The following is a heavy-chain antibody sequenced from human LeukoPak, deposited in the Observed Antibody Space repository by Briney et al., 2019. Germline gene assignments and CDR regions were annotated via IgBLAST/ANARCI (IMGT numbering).Heavy chain of an antibody. CDR3: AKTRYYDIFGGFDY. CDR2: ISSSSSTI. J-gene: IGHJ4*02. D-gene: IGHD3-9*01. CDR1: GYTFSSYS. V-gene: IGHV3-48*04. Sequence: PGGSLRLSCAASGYTFSSYSMNWVRQAPGKGLEWVSYISSSSSTIYYADSVKGRFTISRDNAKNSLYLQMNSLRAEDTALYYCAKTRYYDIFGGFDYWGQGTLVTVSS.